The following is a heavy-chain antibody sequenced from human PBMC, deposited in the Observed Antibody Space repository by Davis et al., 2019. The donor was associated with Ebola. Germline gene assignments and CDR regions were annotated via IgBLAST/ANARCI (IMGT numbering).Heavy chain of an antibody. Sequence: GGSLRLSCAASGFTLSSYGMHWVRQAPGKGLEWVSAISGSGGSTYYADSVKGRFTISRDNSKNTLYLQMNSLRAEDTAVYYCARALGGDWFDPWGQGTLVTVSS. D-gene: IGHD2-21*01. CDR3: ARALGGDWFDP. J-gene: IGHJ5*02. CDR2: ISGSGGST. V-gene: IGHV3-23*01. CDR1: GFTLSSYG.